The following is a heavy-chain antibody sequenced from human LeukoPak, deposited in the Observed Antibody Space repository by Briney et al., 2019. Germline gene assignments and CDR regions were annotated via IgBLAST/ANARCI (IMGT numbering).Heavy chain of an antibody. Sequence: RTGGSLRLSCAASGFTFSSYAMHWVRQAPGKGLEWVSLISWDGGNTYYADSVKGRFTISRDNNKNSLYLQMYSLRVEDTALYYCAKGTLVVTGLIDYWGQGTLVTVSS. D-gene: IGHD3-22*01. CDR2: ISWDGGNT. CDR1: GFTFSSYA. V-gene: IGHV3-43D*03. J-gene: IGHJ4*02. CDR3: AKGTLVVTGLIDY.